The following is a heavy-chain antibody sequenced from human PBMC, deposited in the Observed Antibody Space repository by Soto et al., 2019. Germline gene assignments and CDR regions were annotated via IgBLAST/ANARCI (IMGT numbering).Heavy chain of an antibody. V-gene: IGHV3-30-3*01. CDR1: GFTFSSYA. CDR3: ARAINGEWDQDGMDV. Sequence: GGSLRLSCAASGFTFSSYAMHWVRQAPGKGLEWVAVISYDGSNKYYTDSVKGRFTISRDNSKNTLYLQMNSLRAEDTAVYYCARAINGEWDQDGMDVWGQGTTVTVSS. CDR2: ISYDGSNK. D-gene: IGHD3-10*01. J-gene: IGHJ6*02.